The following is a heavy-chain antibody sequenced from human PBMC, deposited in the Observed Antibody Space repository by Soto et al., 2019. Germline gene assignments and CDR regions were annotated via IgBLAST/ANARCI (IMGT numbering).Heavy chain of an antibody. Sequence: SETLSLTCAVYGGSFSGYYWSWIRQPPGKGLEWIGEINHSGSTNYNPSLKSRVTISVDTSKNQFSLKLSSVTAADTAVYYCARGDTAMVYYYGMDVWGQGTTVTV. J-gene: IGHJ6*02. V-gene: IGHV4-34*01. D-gene: IGHD5-18*01. CDR3: ARGDTAMVYYYGMDV. CDR2: INHSGST. CDR1: GGSFSGYY.